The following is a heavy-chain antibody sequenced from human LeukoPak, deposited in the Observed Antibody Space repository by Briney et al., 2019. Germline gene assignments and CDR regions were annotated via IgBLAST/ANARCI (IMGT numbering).Heavy chain of an antibody. Sequence: PGGSLRLSCAASEFSVGSNYMTWVRQAPGKGLEWVSLIYSGGSTYYADSVKGRFTISRDNSKNTLYLQMNSLRAEDTAVYYCARGLGQYYYGSGSLDYWGQGTLVTVSS. CDR3: ARGLGQYYYGSGSLDY. J-gene: IGHJ4*02. D-gene: IGHD3-10*01. CDR1: EFSVGSNY. V-gene: IGHV3-66*01. CDR2: IYSGGST.